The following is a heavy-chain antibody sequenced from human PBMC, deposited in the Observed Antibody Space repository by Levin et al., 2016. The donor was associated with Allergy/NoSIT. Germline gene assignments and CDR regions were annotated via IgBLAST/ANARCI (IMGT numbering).Heavy chain of an antibody. CDR3: AKPLWFGELLPYYYYYGMDV. J-gene: IGHJ6*02. V-gene: IGHV3-23*01. D-gene: IGHD3-10*01. CDR1: GFTFSSYA. CDR2: ISGSGGST. Sequence: GGSLRLSCAASGFTFSSYAMSWVRQAPGKGLEWVSAISGSGGSTYYADSVKGRFTISRDNSKNTLYLQMNSLRAEDTAVYYCAKPLWFGELLPYYYYYGMDVWGQGTTVTVSS.